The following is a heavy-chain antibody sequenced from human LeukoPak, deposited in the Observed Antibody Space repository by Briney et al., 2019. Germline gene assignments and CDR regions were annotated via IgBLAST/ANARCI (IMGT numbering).Heavy chain of an antibody. CDR3: ARGEWDDY. Sequence: ASVKVSCKASGGTFSSYAISWVRQAPGQGLEWMGWMNPNSGNTGYAQKFQGRVTMTRNTSISTAYMELSSLRSEDTAVYYCARGEWDDYWGQGTLVTVSS. CDR2: MNPNSGNT. CDR1: GGTFSSYA. V-gene: IGHV1-8*02. J-gene: IGHJ4*02. D-gene: IGHD1-26*01.